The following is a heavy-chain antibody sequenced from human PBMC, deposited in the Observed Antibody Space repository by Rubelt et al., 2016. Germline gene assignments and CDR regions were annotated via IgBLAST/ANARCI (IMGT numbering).Heavy chain of an antibody. CDR2: ISAYNVNT. V-gene: IGHV1-18*01. CDR1: GYTFTRYG. Sequence: QVQLVQSGAEVKKPGASVKVSCKASGYTFTRYGISWVRQAPGQGLEWMGWISAYNVNTNYAQKFQGRVTITRDTAASTAYMELSSLRSEDTAVYYCARGFTVADDAFDIWGQGTMVTVSS. CDR3: ARGFTVADDAFDI. D-gene: IGHD4-23*01. J-gene: IGHJ3*02.